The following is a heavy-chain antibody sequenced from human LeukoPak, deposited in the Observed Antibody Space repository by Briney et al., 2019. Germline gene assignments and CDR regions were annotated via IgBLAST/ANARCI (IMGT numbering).Heavy chain of an antibody. J-gene: IGHJ4*02. Sequence: GGSLRLSCAASGFTFSSYSMNWVRQAPGKGLEWVSSISSSNSTLYYADSVKGRFTLSRDNAKNSLYLQMNSLRAEDTAVYYCARAVDYYDSSGYYRPYFDYWGQGTLVTVSS. CDR2: ISSSNSTL. D-gene: IGHD3-22*01. CDR1: GFTFSSYS. CDR3: ARAVDYYDSSGYYRPYFDY. V-gene: IGHV3-21*01.